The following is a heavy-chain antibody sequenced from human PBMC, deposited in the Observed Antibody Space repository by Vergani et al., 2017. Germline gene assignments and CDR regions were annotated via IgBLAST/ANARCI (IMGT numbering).Heavy chain of an antibody. CDR3: ARGRWEWFSPGRYYYYMDV. CDR1: GCSISSGYY. V-gene: IGHV4-38-2*02. D-gene: IGHD3-3*01. CDR2: INHSGST. Sequence: QVQLQESGPGLLKPSETLSLTCTVSGCSISSGYYWSWIRQPPGKGLEWIGEINHSGSTNYNPSLKSRVTISVDTSKNQFSLKLSSVTAADTAVYYCARGRWEWFSPGRYYYYMDVWGKGTTVTVSS. J-gene: IGHJ6*03.